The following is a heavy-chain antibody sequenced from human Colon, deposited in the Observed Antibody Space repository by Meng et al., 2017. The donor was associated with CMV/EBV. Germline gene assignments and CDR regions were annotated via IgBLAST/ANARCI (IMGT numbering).Heavy chain of an antibody. V-gene: IGHV4-39*07. CDR1: GDSISSPNYY. Sequence: SGDSISSPNYYWGWVRQPPGKGLQWSGAISYTGGTYYNPSLRSRVTFSMDTSKNQFSLNLTSVTAADSAIYYCARSPLYFVPVIDYWGQGSLVTVSS. J-gene: IGHJ4*02. CDR3: ARSPLYFVPVIDY. D-gene: IGHD6-6*01. CDR2: ISYTGGT.